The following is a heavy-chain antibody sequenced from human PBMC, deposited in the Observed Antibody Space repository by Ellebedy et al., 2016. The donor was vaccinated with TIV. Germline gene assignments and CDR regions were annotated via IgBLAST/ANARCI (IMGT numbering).Heavy chain of an antibody. Sequence: GESLKISCTASGFTLAKHGMNWVRQVPGKGLEWVSGLSGRNAITHYADSVKGRFTISRDDSNNTLFLQLNSLRDEDTAVYYCAKEATVRASSYFDHWGQGILVTVSS. V-gene: IGHV3-23*01. J-gene: IGHJ4*02. CDR2: LSGRNAIT. D-gene: IGHD4-17*01. CDR3: AKEATVRASSYFDH. CDR1: GFTLAKHG.